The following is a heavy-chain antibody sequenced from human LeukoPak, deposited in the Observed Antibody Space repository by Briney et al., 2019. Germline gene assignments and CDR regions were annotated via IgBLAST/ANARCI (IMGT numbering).Heavy chain of an antibody. Sequence: GGSLRLSCAASGVTVIANDMTWVCQAPGKGLEWVSVLYSDGNTKYADSAQGRFTISRYNSKNTLYLEMNTLSPDDTAVYYCARGVEPLAANTLAYWGQGTLVTVSS. D-gene: IGHD1-14*01. J-gene: IGHJ4*02. CDR1: GVTVIAND. CDR3: ARGVEPLAANTLAY. V-gene: IGHV3-53*01. CDR2: LYSDGNT.